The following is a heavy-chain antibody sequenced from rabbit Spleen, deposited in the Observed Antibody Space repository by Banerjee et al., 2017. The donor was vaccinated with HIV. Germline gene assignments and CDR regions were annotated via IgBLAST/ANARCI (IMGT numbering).Heavy chain of an antibody. Sequence: QSLEESGGDLVKPGASLTLTCIASGVSFSGDSYMCWVRQAPGRGLEWIACIDAGSSGFTYFASWAKGRFTISKTSSTTVTLQMTSLTAADTATYFCARHAAYAGYGYATLDLWGPGTL. V-gene: IGHV1S40*01. CDR3: ARHAAYAGYGYATLDL. J-gene: IGHJ4*01. CDR2: IDAGSSGFT. D-gene: IGHD6-1*01. CDR1: GVSFSGDSY.